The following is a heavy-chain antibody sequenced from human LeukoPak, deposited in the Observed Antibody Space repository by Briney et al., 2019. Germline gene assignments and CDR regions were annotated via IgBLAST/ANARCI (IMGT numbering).Heavy chain of an antibody. CDR1: GFTFSSYG. CDR3: ARGSGSWVSSSWSPVDY. CDR2: IWYDGSNK. Sequence: GSLRLSCAASGFTFSSYGMHWVRQAPGKGLEWVAVIWYDGSNKYYADSVRGRFTISRDNSKSTLYLQMNSLRAEDTAVYYCARGSGSWVSSSWSPVDYWGQGTLVTVSS. V-gene: IGHV3-33*01. J-gene: IGHJ4*02. D-gene: IGHD6-13*01.